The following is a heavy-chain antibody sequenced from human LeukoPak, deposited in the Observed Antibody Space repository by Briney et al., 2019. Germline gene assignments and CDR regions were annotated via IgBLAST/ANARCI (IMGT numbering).Heavy chain of an antibody. CDR1: GGSISSYY. V-gene: IGHV4-59*01. J-gene: IGHJ4*02. Sequence: SETLSLTCTVSGGSISSYYWSWIRQPPGKGLEWIGYIYYSGSTNYNPSLKSRVTISVDTSKNQFSLKLSSVTAADTAVYYCASYDSSGTLSGYFDYWGQGTLVAVSS. CDR2: IYYSGST. CDR3: ASYDSSGTLSGYFDY. D-gene: IGHD3-22*01.